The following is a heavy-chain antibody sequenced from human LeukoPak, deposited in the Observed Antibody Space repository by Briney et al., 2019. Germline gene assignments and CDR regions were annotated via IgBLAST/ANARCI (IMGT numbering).Heavy chain of an antibody. V-gene: IGHV4-38-2*02. Sequence: SETLSLTCTVSGYSISSGYYWGWIRQPPGKGLEWIGSIYYSGSTYYNPSLKSRVTISVDTSKNQFSLKLSSVTAADTAVYYCARGSTSLGDYFDYRGQGTLVTVSS. CDR2: IYYSGST. D-gene: IGHD2-2*01. CDR1: GYSISSGYY. J-gene: IGHJ4*02. CDR3: ARGSTSLGDYFDY.